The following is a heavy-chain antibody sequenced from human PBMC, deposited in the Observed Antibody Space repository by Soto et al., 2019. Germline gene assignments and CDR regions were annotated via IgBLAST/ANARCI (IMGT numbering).Heavy chain of an antibody. V-gene: IGHV7-4-1*01. Sequence: ASVKVSCKASGYTFTSYAMNWVRQAPGQGLEWMGWINTNTGNPTYAQGFTGRFVFSLDTSVSTAYLQICSLKAEGTAVYYCARDEGGFIAVAGTKVYYYGMDVWGQGTTVTVSS. CDR1: GYTFTSYA. J-gene: IGHJ6*02. D-gene: IGHD6-19*01. CDR2: INTNTGNP. CDR3: ARDEGGFIAVAGTKVYYYGMDV.